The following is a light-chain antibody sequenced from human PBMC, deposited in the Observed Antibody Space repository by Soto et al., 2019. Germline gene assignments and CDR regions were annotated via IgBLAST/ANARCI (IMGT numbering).Light chain of an antibody. V-gene: IGLV1-40*01. J-gene: IGLJ1*01. CDR1: SSDIGAGYD. CDR3: QSYDTSLGYV. Sequence: QSVLTQPPSVSGAPGQRVTISCTGSSSDIGAGYDVHWYQQLPGTAPKLLIYTNNNRPSGVPDRFSGSKSGTSASLAITGLQAEDGADYYCQSYDTSLGYVFGSGTKLTVL. CDR2: TNN.